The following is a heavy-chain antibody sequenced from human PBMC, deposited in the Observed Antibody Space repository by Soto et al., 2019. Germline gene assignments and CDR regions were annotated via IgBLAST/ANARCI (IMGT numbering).Heavy chain of an antibody. CDR2: ISGSGGRT. V-gene: IGHV3-23*01. J-gene: IGHJ6*02. CDR3: AKPIIDPYGSGSPSVFYYCMDV. Sequence: HPGGSLRLSCAASGLTLTSNAMSWVRQAPGKGLEWVSAISGSGGRTYYADSVKGRFTISRDNSKNTVYLRMNGRKAVDSAVYYCAKPIIDPYGSGSPSVFYYCMDVWGRGTTVTVSS. CDR1: GLTLTSNA. D-gene: IGHD3-10*01.